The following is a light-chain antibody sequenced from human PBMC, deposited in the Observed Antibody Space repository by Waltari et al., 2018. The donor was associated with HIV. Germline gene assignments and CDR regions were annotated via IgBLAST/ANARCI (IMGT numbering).Light chain of an antibody. CDR2: EAA. V-gene: IGKV3-15*01. Sequence: EIVMTQSPPTLSVSPGQRVTLSCRASQSISVKVAWYQQRPGQAPRLLIYEAATRPTGIPARFSGSGSGTEFTLTISSLQSEDFATYFCQQYDSGPRGITFGQGTMLEIK. J-gene: IGKJ2*01. CDR1: QSISVK. CDR3: QQYDSGPRGIT.